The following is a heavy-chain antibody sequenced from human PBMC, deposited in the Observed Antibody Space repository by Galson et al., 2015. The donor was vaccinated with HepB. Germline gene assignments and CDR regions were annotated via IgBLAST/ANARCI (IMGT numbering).Heavy chain of an antibody. V-gene: IGHV3-30*18. CDR1: GFTFSSYG. CDR3: AKEGQYSSCWSDPRFDP. CDR2: ISYDGSNK. D-gene: IGHD6-19*01. Sequence: SLRLSCAASGFTFSSYGMHWVRQAPGKGLEWVAVISYDGSNKYYADSVKGRFTISRDNSKNTLYLQMNSLRAEDTAVYYCAKEGQYSSCWSDPRFDPWGQGTLVTVSS. J-gene: IGHJ5*02.